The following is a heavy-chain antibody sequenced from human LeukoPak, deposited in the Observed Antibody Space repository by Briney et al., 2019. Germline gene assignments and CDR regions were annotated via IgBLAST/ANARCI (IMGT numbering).Heavy chain of an antibody. J-gene: IGHJ2*01. V-gene: IGHV3-21*01. Sequence: GGSLRLSCAASGFTFSSYSMTWVRQAPGKGLEWVSSISSSSSYIYYADSVKGRFTISRDNAKNSLYLQMNSLRAEDTAVYYCARDGLAAATLHWCFDLWGRGTLVTVSS. D-gene: IGHD6-25*01. CDR2: ISSSSSYI. CDR3: ARDGLAAATLHWCFDL. CDR1: GFTFSSYS.